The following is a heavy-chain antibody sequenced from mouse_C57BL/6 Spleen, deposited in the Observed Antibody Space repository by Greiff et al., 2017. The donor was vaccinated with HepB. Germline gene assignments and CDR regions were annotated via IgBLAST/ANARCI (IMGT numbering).Heavy chain of an antibody. D-gene: IGHD1-1*01. CDR1: GYTFTEYT. CDR3: ARQNYYGSSRSYFDY. J-gene: IGHJ2*01. V-gene: IGHV1-62-2*01. Sequence: QVQLQQSGAELVKPGASVKLSCRASGYTFTEYTIHWVKQRSGQGLEWIGWFYPGSGSIKYNEKFKDKATLTADKSSSTVYMELSRLTSEDSAVYFCARQNYYGSSRSYFDYWGQGTTLTVSS. CDR2: FYPGSGSI.